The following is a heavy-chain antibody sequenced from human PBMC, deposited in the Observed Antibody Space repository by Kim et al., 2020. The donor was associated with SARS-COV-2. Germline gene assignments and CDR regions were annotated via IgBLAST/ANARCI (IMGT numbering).Heavy chain of an antibody. CDR2: IYHSGST. CDR3: ARGKIIYCSSTSCVGDWLYP. CDR1: GGSISSGGYS. V-gene: IGHV4-30-2*01. D-gene: IGHD2-2*01. J-gene: IGHJ5*02. Sequence: SETLSLTCAVSGGSISSGGYSWSWIRQPPGKGLEWIRYIYHSGSTYYNPSLKSRVTISVDRSKNQFSLKLSPVTAADTAVYYCARGKIIYCSSTSCVGDWLYPWGQGTLVTLSS.